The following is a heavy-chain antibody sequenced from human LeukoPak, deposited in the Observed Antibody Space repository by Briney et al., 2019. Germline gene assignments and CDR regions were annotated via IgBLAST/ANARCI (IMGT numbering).Heavy chain of an antibody. J-gene: IGHJ4*02. CDR2: INWNGGST. CDR1: GFTFDDYG. D-gene: IGHD3-22*01. Sequence: PGGSLTLFCAASGFTFDDYGMSWVRQAPGKGLEWVSGINWNGGSTGYADSVKGRFTISRDNAKNSLYLQMNSLRAEDTALYYCARGLYYYDSSGYYYLGYWGRGTGDTVSS. V-gene: IGHV3-20*04. CDR3: ARGLYYYDSSGYYYLGY.